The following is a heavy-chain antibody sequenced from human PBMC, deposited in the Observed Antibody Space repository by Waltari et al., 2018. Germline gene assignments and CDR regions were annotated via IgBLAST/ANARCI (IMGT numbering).Heavy chain of an antibody. J-gene: IGHJ4*02. CDR2: ISGSGGST. V-gene: IGHV3-23*01. D-gene: IGHD3-10*01. Sequence: EVQLLESGGGLVQPGGSLRLSCAASGFTFSSYAMSWVRPAPGKGLEWVSAISGSGGSTYYADSVKGRFTISRDNSKNTLYLQMNSLRAEDTAVYYCAKDRILWFGELLTHFDYWGQGTLVTVSS. CDR1: GFTFSSYA. CDR3: AKDRILWFGELLTHFDY.